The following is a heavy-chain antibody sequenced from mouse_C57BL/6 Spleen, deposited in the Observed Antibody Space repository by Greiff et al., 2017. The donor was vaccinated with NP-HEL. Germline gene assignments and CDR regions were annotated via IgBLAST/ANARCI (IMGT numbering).Heavy chain of an antibody. D-gene: IGHD2-12*01. CDR3: AAYYRYAMDD. Sequence: QAQLQQSRAELVRPGTSVKVSCKPSGYAFTNYLIEWVKQRPGQGFEWLGVINPGSGGTNYNQKFKSKATLTADKSSSTAYMQLSSLTSEDSAGYYCAAYYRYAMDDWGQGTSVTVSS. V-gene: IGHV1-54*01. CDR1: GYAFTNYL. CDR2: INPGSGGT. J-gene: IGHJ4*01.